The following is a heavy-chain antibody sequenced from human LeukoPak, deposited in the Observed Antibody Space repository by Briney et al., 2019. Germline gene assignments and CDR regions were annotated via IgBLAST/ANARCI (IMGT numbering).Heavy chain of an antibody. J-gene: IGHJ4*02. Sequence: PGRSLRLSCAASGFTFSSYAMHWVRQAQGKGREWVAVISYDGSNKYYADSVKGRFTISRDNSKNTLYLQMNSLRAEDTAVYYCARAGGELPTYLDYWGQGTLVTVSS. CDR1: GFTFSSYA. D-gene: IGHD1-26*01. V-gene: IGHV3-30*04. CDR2: ISYDGSNK. CDR3: ARAGGELPTYLDY.